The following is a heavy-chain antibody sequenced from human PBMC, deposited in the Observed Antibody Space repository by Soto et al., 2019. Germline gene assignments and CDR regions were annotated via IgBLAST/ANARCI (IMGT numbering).Heavy chain of an antibody. J-gene: IGHJ6*03. CDR1: GFTFGDYA. CDR2: IRSKAYGGTT. CDR3: TRALQTYYYYYYMDV. V-gene: IGHV3-49*03. Sequence: GGSLRLSCTASGFTFGDYAMSWFRQAPGKGLEWVGFIRSKAYGGTTEYAASVKGRFTISRDDSKSIAYLQMNSLKTEDTAVYYCTRALQTYYYYYYMDVWGKGTTVTVSS. D-gene: IGHD4-4*01.